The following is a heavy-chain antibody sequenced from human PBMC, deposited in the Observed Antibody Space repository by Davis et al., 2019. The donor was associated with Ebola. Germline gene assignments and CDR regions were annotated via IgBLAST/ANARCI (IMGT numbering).Heavy chain of an antibody. J-gene: IGHJ5*01. CDR3: ARTTKTNIEDSGLGYNSFDF. D-gene: IGHD2/OR15-2a*01. V-gene: IGHV4-34*01. Sequence: MPSETLSLTCAVYGGSFSAYFWRWIRQPPEKGLEWIGEISHHNGYTNYNPSLRSRVAISVDSSKNQFSLEINSVTAADTATYYCARTTKTNIEDSGLGYNSFDFWGQGVLVSVSS. CDR2: ISHHNGYT. CDR1: GGSFSAYF.